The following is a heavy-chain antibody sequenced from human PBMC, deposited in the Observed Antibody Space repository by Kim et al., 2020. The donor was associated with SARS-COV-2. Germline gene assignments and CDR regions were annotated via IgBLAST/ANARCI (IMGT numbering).Heavy chain of an antibody. J-gene: IGHJ4*02. CDR3: ARGGVVTTFDY. V-gene: IGHV4-31*03. CDR2: IYYSGST. Sequence: SETLSLTCTVSGGSISSGGYYWSWIRQHPGKGLEWIGYIYYSGSTYYNPSLKSRVTISVDTSKNQFSLKLSSVTAADTAVYYCARGGVVTTFDYWGQGTLVTVSS. D-gene: IGHD3-22*01. CDR1: GGSISSGGYY.